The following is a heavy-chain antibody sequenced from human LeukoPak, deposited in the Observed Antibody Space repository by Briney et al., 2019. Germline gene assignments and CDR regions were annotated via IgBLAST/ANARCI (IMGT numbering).Heavy chain of an antibody. Sequence: PSETLSLTCAVYGGSFSGYYWSWIRQPPGKGLEWIGEINHSGSTNYYPSLKSRVTISVDTSKDQFSLKLSSVTAADTAVYYCATSRDYVWGSYSFWGQGTLVTVSS. V-gene: IGHV4-34*01. CDR1: GGSFSGYY. CDR2: INHSGST. CDR3: ATSRDYVWGSYSF. J-gene: IGHJ4*02. D-gene: IGHD3-16*01.